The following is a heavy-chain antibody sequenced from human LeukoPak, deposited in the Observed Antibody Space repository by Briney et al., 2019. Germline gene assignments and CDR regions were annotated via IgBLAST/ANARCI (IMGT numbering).Heavy chain of an antibody. CDR1: GDSINSLDL. CDR2: MYLSGTT. Sequence: SETLSLTCTVSGDSINSLDLWSWVRQPPGKGLEWIGEMYLSGTTHSNPSVKSRVTISIDKSKNQFFLNLSSVTAADTAVYYCAGPVGRYSSGLYYYYFDYWGQGTLVTVSS. J-gene: IGHJ4*02. D-gene: IGHD3-22*01. CDR3: AGPVGRYSSGLYYYYFDY. V-gene: IGHV4-4*02.